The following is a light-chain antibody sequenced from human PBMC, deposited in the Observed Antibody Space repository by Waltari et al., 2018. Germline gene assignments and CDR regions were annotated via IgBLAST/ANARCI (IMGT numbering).Light chain of an antibody. J-gene: IGLJ2*01. V-gene: IGLV2-8*01. CDR3: SSYAGSNNFVV. CDR2: AVN. Sequence: QSALTQPPSASGSPGQSVTISCTGTSSDVGGYDYVSWYQQHPGKAPKLMIFAVNKWASGVLDRFSGSKSGNTASLTISGLQPEDEADYYCSSYAGSNNFVVFGGGTKLTVL. CDR1: SSDVGGYDY.